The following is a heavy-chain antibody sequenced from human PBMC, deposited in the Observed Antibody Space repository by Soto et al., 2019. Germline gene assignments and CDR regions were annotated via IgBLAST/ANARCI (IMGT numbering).Heavy chain of an antibody. CDR2: IVAGSGNT. Sequence: SVKVSCKASGFTFTSSAVQWVRQARGQRLEWIGWIVAGSGNTNYAQNLQERVTMTTDTSTSTAYMELRGLKSDDTAVYYCARALFSGWCSFDYWGQGTLVTVSS. CDR3: ARALFSGWCSFDY. V-gene: IGHV1-58*01. D-gene: IGHD6-19*01. CDR1: GFTFTSSA. J-gene: IGHJ4*02.